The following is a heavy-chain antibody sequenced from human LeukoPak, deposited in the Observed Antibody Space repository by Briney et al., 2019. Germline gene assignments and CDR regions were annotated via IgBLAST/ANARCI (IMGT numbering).Heavy chain of an antibody. CDR3: AKDQIQLWSFDY. CDR2: ISGDGVST. Sequence: GGSLRLSCAASGFTFDDYAMHWVRQAPGNGLEWVSLISGDGVSTYYADSVKGRFTISRDNSKNSLYLQMNSLRTEDTALYYCAKDQIQLWSFDYWGQGTLVTVSS. J-gene: IGHJ4*02. V-gene: IGHV3-43*02. D-gene: IGHD5-18*01. CDR1: GFTFDDYA.